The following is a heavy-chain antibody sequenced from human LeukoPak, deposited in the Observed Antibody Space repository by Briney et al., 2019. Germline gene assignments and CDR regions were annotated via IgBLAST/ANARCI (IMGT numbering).Heavy chain of an antibody. J-gene: IGHJ4*02. CDR3: ARGRPSFDS. Sequence: PSETLSLTCAVSGGSINSYYWDWIRQPPGKGLEWIGHIYYSGSSNYNPPLKSRVTILVDTSKNQFSLKLSSVTAADTAVYYCARGRPSFDSWGQGTLVTVSS. CDR1: GGSINSYY. CDR2: IYYSGSS. V-gene: IGHV4-59*01.